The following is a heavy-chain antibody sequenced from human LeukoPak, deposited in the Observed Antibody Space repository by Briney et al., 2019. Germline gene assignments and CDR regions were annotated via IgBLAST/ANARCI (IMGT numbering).Heavy chain of an antibody. CDR1: GFTFSSYG. Sequence: GGSLRLSCAASGFTFSSYGMHWVRQAPGKGLEWVAVIWYDGSNKYYADSVKGRFTISRDNSKNTLYLQMNSLRAEDTAVYYCARDLIAVAGTYNWFDPWGQGTLVTVSS. V-gene: IGHV3-33*01. CDR2: IWYDGSNK. D-gene: IGHD6-19*01. J-gene: IGHJ5*02. CDR3: ARDLIAVAGTYNWFDP.